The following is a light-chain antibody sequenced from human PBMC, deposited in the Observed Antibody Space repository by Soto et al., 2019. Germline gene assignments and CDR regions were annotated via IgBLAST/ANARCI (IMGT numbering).Light chain of an antibody. V-gene: IGKV3-15*01. CDR1: QSVSSY. CDR2: GAS. Sequence: EVVLTQSPATLSLSPGERATLSCRASQSVSSYLAWYQQKPGQAPRLLMYGASTRATGIPDRFSGSGSGTEFTLTISSLQSEDFAVYYCQQYNSWPPITFGQGTRLENK. J-gene: IGKJ5*01. CDR3: QQYNSWPPIT.